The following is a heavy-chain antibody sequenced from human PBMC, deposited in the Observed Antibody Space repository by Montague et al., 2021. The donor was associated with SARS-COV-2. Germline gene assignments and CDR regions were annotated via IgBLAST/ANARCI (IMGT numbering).Heavy chain of an antibody. CDR2: ISSSGSTI. CDR3: ARAQWELLPDY. CDR1: GFTFSDYY. Sequence: SLRLSCAASGFTFSDYYMSWVRQAPGKGLEWVSYISSSGSTIYYADSVKGQFTISRDNAKNSLYLQMNSLRAEDTAVYYCARAQWELLPDYWGQGTLVTVSS. J-gene: IGHJ4*02. V-gene: IGHV3-11*01. D-gene: IGHD1-26*01.